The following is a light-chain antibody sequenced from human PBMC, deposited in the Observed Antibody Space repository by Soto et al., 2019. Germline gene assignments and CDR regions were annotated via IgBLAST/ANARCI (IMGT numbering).Light chain of an antibody. CDR1: QSVLYSSKNKNY. CDR2: WAS. J-gene: IGKJ2*01. CDR3: QQYYTTPHT. Sequence: DIVMTQSPDSLAVSLGERATINCKSSQSVLYSSKNKNYLAWYQQKPGQPPNLLIYWASTRESGVPDRVSGSGSGTDFTLTISSLQAEDVAVYYCQQYYTTPHTFGQGTKLEIK. V-gene: IGKV4-1*01.